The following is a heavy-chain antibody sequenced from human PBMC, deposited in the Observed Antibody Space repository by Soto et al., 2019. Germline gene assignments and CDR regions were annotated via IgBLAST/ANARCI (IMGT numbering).Heavy chain of an antibody. CDR1: GFTVSSNY. CDR3: AKDSSGYGIDY. Sequence: EVQLVESGGGLVQPGGSLILSCAASGFTVSSNYMTWVRQAPGKGLEWVSFIYSGGRTYYADSVTGRFTISRDNSKNTLYLQMNSPRAEDAALYYCAKDSSGYGIDYWGQGTQDIVSS. V-gene: IGHV3-66*01. D-gene: IGHD5-12*01. CDR2: IYSGGRT. J-gene: IGHJ4*02.